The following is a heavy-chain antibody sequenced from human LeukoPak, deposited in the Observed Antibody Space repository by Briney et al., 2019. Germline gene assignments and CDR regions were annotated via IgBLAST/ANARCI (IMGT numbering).Heavy chain of an antibody. J-gene: IGHJ4*02. CDR3: AKDDGGAHIVVVPAVDY. CDR1: GFAFEDYA. D-gene: IGHD2-2*01. V-gene: IGHV3-23*01. CDR2: ISGSGGST. Sequence: QSGGSLRLSCAASGFAFEDYAMHWVRQAPGKGLEWVSAISGSGGSTYYADSVKGRFTISRDNSKNTLYLQMNSLRAEDTAVYYCAKDDGGAHIVVVPAVDYWGQGTLVTVSS.